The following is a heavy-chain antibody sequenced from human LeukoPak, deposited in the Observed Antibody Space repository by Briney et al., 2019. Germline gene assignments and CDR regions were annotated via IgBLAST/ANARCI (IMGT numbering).Heavy chain of an antibody. V-gene: IGHV3-33*01. J-gene: IGHJ4*02. CDR3: ARDPSGSGWSLSD. D-gene: IGHD6-19*01. Sequence: GGSLRLSCTASGFDFGSDAMHWVRQAPGKGLEWVAFIWSDGSNDHYADSVKGRFTISRDNSKNTVCLQMNSLRVEDTAVYYCARDPSGSGWSLSDWGQGTPVTVSS. CDR1: GFDFGSDA. CDR2: IWSDGSND.